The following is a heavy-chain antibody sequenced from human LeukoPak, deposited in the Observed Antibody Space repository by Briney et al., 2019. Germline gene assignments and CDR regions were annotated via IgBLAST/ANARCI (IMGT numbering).Heavy chain of an antibody. D-gene: IGHD4-17*01. V-gene: IGHV1-69*05. Sequence: SVKVSCKASGGTLSSYAISGVRQARAQGREWMGGIIPIFGTANYAQKFQGRVTITTDESTSTAYMELSSLRSEDTAVYYCARAGDYGDYVAYFDYWGQGTLVTVSS. CDR3: ARAGDYGDYVAYFDY. J-gene: IGHJ4*02. CDR2: IIPIFGTA. CDR1: GGTLSSYA.